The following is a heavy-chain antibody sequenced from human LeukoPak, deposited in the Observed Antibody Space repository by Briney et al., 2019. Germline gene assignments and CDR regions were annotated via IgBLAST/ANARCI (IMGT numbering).Heavy chain of an antibody. CDR3: AREDCSSSWYPYYYYGMDV. V-gene: IGHV6-1*01. CDR2: TYYRSKWYN. J-gene: IGHJ6*02. CDR1: GDSVSSNSAA. D-gene: IGHD6-13*01. Sequence: SQTLSLTCAISGDSVSSNSAAWNWIRQSPSRGLEWLGRTYYRSKWYNDYAVSVKSRITINPDTSKNQFSLQLNSVTPKDTAVYYCAREDCSSSWYPYYYYGMDVWGQGTTVTVSS.